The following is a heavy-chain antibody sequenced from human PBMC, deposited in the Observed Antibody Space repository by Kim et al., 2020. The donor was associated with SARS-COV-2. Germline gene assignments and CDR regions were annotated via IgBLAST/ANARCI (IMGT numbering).Heavy chain of an antibody. J-gene: IGHJ4*02. V-gene: IGHV3-7*01. Sequence: YGDSVKGRFTMSRDNAKNSLYLQMSSRRTEDTAIYYCAALDTVQVPGGIWGQRTLVTVSS. CDR3: AALDTVQVPGGI. D-gene: IGHD3-10*01.